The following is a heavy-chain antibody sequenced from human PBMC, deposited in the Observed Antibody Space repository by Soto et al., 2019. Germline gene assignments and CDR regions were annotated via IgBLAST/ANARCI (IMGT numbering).Heavy chain of an antibody. J-gene: IGHJ4*02. CDR1: GFTVSNNY. CDR2: IYSGGYT. V-gene: IGHV3-66*01. D-gene: IGHD1-1*01. CDR3: ARDGTYNWV. Sequence: ELQLVASGGGLVQPGGSLRLSCAASGFTVSNNYLRWVRQAPGKGLEWVSLIYSGGYTYYADSVKGRFTISRDNSKNTLYLQMNSLRAEDTAVYYCARDGTYNWVGGQGSLVTVSS.